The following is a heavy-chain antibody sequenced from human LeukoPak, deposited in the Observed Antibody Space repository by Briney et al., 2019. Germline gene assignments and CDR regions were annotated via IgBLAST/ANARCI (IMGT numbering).Heavy chain of an antibody. CDR1: GSAFSSVYF. J-gene: IGHJ4*02. V-gene: IGHV4-38-2*02. CDR2: IYYTGST. Sequence: SETLSLTRTVSGSAFSSVYFWGWIRQPPGKGLEWIGSIYYTGSTFYNPSLKSRVAISVDTSKNQFSLNLTSVTAADTAVYYCARIDSHGSLNYFDYWGQGTLVSVSS. CDR3: ARIDSHGSLNYFDY. D-gene: IGHD3-22*01.